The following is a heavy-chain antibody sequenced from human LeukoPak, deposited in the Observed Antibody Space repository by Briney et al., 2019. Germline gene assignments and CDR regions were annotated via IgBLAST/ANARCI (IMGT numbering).Heavy chain of an antibody. CDR3: ARGTWPGLFDY. D-gene: IGHD1-14*01. V-gene: IGHV4-34*01. J-gene: IGHJ4*02. CDR2: INHSGST. Sequence: SETLSLTCAVYGGSFSGYYWSWILQPPGKGLEWIGEINHSGSTNYNPSLKSRVTISVDTSKNQFSLKLSSVTAADTAVYYCARGTWPGLFDYWGQGTLVTVSS. CDR1: GGSFSGYY.